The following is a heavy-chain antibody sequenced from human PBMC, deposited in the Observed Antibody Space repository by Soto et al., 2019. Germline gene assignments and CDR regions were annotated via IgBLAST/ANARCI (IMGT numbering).Heavy chain of an antibody. CDR2: IYYSGST. Sequence: PSETLSLTCTVSGGSISSYYWSWIRQPPGKGLEWIGYIYYSGSTNYNPSLKSRVTISVDTSKNQFSLKLNSMTAADTAVYYWARHNDGSESTYFDYWGQGTLVTVSS. V-gene: IGHV4-59*08. CDR1: GGSISSYY. D-gene: IGHD3-10*01. J-gene: IGHJ4*02. CDR3: ARHNDGSESTYFDY.